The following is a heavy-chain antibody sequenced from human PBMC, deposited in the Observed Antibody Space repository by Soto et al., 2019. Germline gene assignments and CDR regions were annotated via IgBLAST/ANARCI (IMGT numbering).Heavy chain of an antibody. Sequence: GSLRLSCAASGFTFSSYSMNWVRQAPGKGLEWVSYISSSSSTIYYADSVKGRFTISRDNAKNSLYLQMNSLRDEDTAVYYCARGFPYYDFWCGFSVWGQGTLVTVSS. CDR3: ARGFPYYDFWCGFSV. CDR2: ISSSSSTI. V-gene: IGHV3-48*02. D-gene: IGHD3-3*01. J-gene: IGHJ4*02. CDR1: GFTFSSYS.